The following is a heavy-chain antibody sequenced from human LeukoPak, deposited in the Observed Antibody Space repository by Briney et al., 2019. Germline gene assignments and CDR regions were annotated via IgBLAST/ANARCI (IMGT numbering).Heavy chain of an antibody. J-gene: IGHJ4*02. V-gene: IGHV1-8*03. D-gene: IGHD1-14*01. CDR3: ARTLPGGVVDY. Sequence: ASVKVSCKASGYTFTSYDINWVRQATGQGLEWMGWMNPNSANTGYAQKFHGRVTISRDTSKSTAYMELSSLRSGDTAVYYCARTLPGGVVDYWGQGTLVTVSS. CDR1: GYTFTSYD. CDR2: MNPNSANT.